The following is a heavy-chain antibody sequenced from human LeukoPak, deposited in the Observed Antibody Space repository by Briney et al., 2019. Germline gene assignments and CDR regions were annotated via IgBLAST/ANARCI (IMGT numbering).Heavy chain of an antibody. V-gene: IGHV4-39*07. CDR2: INHSGST. J-gene: IGHJ4*02. CDR1: GGSISSSSYY. Sequence: SETLSLTCTVSGGSISSSSYYWSWIRQPPGKGLEWIGEINHSGSTNYNPSLKSRVTISVDTSKNQFSLKLSSVTAADTAVYYCARSPIAVALLFDYWGQGTLVTVSS. CDR3: ARSPIAVALLFDY. D-gene: IGHD6-19*01.